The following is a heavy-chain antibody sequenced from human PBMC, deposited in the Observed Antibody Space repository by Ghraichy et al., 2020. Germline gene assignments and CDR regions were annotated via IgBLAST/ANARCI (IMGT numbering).Heavy chain of an antibody. Sequence: SETLSLTCAVSGGSISSGGSISSGGYSWSWIRQPPGKGLEWVGYMYFSGSTYYNPSLKSRVTISVDRSKNQFSLKLSSVTAADTAVYYCATHTTVTDILDIWGQGTTVTVSS. CDR3: ATHTTVTDILDI. D-gene: IGHD4-17*01. CDR1: GGSISSGGSISSGGYS. CDR2: MYFSGST. J-gene: IGHJ3*02. V-gene: IGHV4-30-2*01.